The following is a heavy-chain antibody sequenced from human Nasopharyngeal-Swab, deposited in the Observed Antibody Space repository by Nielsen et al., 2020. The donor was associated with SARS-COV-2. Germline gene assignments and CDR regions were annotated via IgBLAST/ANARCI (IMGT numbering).Heavy chain of an antibody. Sequence: SETLSLTCTVSGGSISSYYWSWIRQPPGKGLEWIGEINHSGSTNYNPSLKSRVTISVDTSKNQFSLKLSSVTAADTAVYYCARDLRLNYYGSGSYANWFDPWGQGTLVTVSS. CDR3: ARDLRLNYYGSGSYANWFDP. D-gene: IGHD3-10*01. CDR1: GGSISSYY. V-gene: IGHV4-34*01. CDR2: INHSGST. J-gene: IGHJ5*02.